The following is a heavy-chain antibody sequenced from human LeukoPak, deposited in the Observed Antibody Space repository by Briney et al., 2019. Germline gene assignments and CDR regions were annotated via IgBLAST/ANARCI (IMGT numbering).Heavy chain of an antibody. Sequence: GGSLRLSCTASGFTFSTYGMHWVRQAQGKGLEWVALTWYDGSNKNYADSVKGRFTISRDNPKNTLYLQMNSLRAEDTAVYYCAREIIYCSSISCPFDYWGQGTLVTVSS. V-gene: IGHV3-33*01. CDR2: TWYDGSNK. CDR1: GFTFSTYG. CDR3: AREIIYCSSISCPFDY. D-gene: IGHD2-2*01. J-gene: IGHJ4*02.